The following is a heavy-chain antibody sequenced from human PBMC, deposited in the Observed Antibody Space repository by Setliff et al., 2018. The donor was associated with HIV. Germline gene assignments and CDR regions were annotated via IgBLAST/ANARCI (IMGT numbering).Heavy chain of an antibody. Sequence: ASVKVSCKASGYTFTSYGISWVRQAPGQGLEWMGWINTNTGNPTYAQGFTGRFVFSVDTSVNTAYLQISSLKAEDTAVYYCARDLNKGSIDYWGQGTLVTVSS. D-gene: IGHD3-10*01. V-gene: IGHV7-4-1*02. CDR1: GYTFTSYG. J-gene: IGHJ4*02. CDR3: ARDLNKGSIDY. CDR2: INTNTGNP.